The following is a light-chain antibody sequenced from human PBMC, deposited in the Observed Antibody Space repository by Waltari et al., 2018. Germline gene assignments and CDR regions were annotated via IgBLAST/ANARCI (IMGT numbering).Light chain of an antibody. CDR1: QSVYTF. V-gene: IGKV3-11*01. CDR2: ETS. J-gene: IGKJ4*01. Sequence: DIVLPQSPGTLSLSRGQSATPSCRASQSVYTFLAWYQQKPGQPPRLLIYETSKRATGTPARFSGSGSGTDFTLTISSLEPEDSAVYYCQQRANWPPLTFGGGTKVEI. CDR3: QQRANWPPLT.